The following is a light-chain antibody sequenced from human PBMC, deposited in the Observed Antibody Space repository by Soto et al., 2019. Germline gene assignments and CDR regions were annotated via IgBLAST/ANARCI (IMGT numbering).Light chain of an antibody. CDR1: QRVSSY. CDR3: QQRSNWPLHSV. CDR2: DES. J-gene: IGKJ3*01. Sequence: EIVLTQSPATLSLSPGERATLSCRASQRVSSYLAWYQRKPGQPPRLLIYDESNRAPGIPAWFSGSGSGTDFTLTSSSLELEHFAVYYCQQRSNWPLHSVFGPGTKVDIK. V-gene: IGKV3-11*01.